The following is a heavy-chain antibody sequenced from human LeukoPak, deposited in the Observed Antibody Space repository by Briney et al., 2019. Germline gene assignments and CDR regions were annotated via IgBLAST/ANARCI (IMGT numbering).Heavy chain of an antibody. V-gene: IGHV1-18*01. CDR2: ISAYNGNT. CDR1: GYTFTGYG. J-gene: IGHJ4*02. CDR3: ARDFDVVVTATLDY. D-gene: IGHD2-21*02. Sequence: ASVKVSCKASGYTFTGYGISWVRQAPGQGLEWMGWISAYNGNTNYAQKLQGRVTMTTDTSTSTAYMELRSLRSDDTAVYYCARDFDVVVTATLDYWGQGTLVTVSS.